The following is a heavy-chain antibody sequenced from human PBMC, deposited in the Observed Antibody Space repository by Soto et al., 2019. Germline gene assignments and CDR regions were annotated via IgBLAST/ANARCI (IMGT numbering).Heavy chain of an antibody. CDR1: GGTFSRYS. D-gene: IGHD2-2*01. Sequence: QVQLVQYGAEVKKPGSSVKVSCKDSGGTFSRYSITWVRQAPGHGLEWIGRIIPIFGIPSYAQKFQGRVTITADQSTSTAYMELSSLRSDDTAVYYCAREDRDRETGLVPAAIDGMDVWGQGTTVTVSS. CDR3: AREDRDRETGLVPAAIDGMDV. J-gene: IGHJ6*02. CDR2: IIPIFGIP. V-gene: IGHV1-69*08.